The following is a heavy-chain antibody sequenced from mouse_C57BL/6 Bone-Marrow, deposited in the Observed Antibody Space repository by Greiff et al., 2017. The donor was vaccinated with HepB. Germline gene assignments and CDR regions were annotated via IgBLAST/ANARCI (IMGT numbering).Heavy chain of an antibody. CDR1: GYTFTSYG. D-gene: IGHD1-1*01. J-gene: IGHJ4*01. V-gene: IGHV1-81*01. CDR2: IYPRSGNT. Sequence: VQLQESGAELARPGASVKLSCKASGYTFTSYGISWVKQRTGQGLEWIGEIYPRSGNTYYNEKFKGKATLTADKSSSTAYMELRSLTSEDSAVYFCARGDGSSYGGDYAMDYWGQGTSVTVSS. CDR3: ARGDGSSYGGDYAMDY.